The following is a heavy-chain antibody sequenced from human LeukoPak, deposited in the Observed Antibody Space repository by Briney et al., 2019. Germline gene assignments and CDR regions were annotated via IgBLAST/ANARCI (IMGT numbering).Heavy chain of an antibody. CDR2: INANSGTR. V-gene: IGHV3-23*01. D-gene: IGHD6-19*01. CDR3: AKPISGGLAVTADWFAP. J-gene: IGHJ5*01. CDR1: GFAFSFFA. Sequence: GGSLRPSCEASGFAFSFFAMSWLRQAPGKGLEWVSTINANSGTRSYAASVRGRFTISRDNSKNTLYLQLNTLRADDTAVYYCAKPISGGLAVTADWFAPWGQGTLVVVSS.